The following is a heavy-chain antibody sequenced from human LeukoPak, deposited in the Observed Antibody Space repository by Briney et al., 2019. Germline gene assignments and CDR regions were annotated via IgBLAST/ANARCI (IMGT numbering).Heavy chain of an antibody. CDR1: GFAFSSYW. J-gene: IGHJ5*02. CDR2: IKQDGSEK. CDR3: ARVDHDFWSGYSLSDWFDP. V-gene: IGHV3-7*01. Sequence: PGGSLRLSCAASGFAFSSYWMSWVRQAPGQGLEWVANIKQDGSEKYYVDSVKGRFTISRDNAKNSLYLQMNSLRAEDTAVYYCARVDHDFWSGYSLSDWFDPWGQGTLVTVSS. D-gene: IGHD3-3*01.